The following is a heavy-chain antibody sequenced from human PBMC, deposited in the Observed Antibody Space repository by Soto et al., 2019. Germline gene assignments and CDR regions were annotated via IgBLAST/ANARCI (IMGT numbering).Heavy chain of an antibody. D-gene: IGHD6-19*01. CDR1: GYTFTSSY. J-gene: IGHJ3*02. CDR2: INPSGGST. CDR3: ARPKDVAVAGTGAFDI. Sequence: GASVKVSCKASGYTFTSSYMHWVRQAPGQGLEWMGIINPSGGSTSYAQKFQGRVTMTRDTSTSTVYMELSSLRSEDTAVYYCARPKDVAVAGTGAFDIWGQGTMVTVSS. V-gene: IGHV1-46*03.